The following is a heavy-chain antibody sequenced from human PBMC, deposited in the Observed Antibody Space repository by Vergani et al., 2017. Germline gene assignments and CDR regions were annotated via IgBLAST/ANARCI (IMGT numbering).Heavy chain of an antibody. D-gene: IGHD6-13*01. V-gene: IGHV4-59*02. CDR2: LSNTGGS. CDR3: SGDTHSWQRADR. Sequence: QAQLQESGPGLVKPSETLSLTCHVFGVSVTDYNCNWIRQAPGKGLEWIGSLSNTGGSTHSSHNPALKSRVSISVDTSKSQFSLRLTSVTAADSAIYYCSGDTHSWQRADRWGQGLLVAVS. CDR1: GVSVTDYN. J-gene: IGHJ5*02.